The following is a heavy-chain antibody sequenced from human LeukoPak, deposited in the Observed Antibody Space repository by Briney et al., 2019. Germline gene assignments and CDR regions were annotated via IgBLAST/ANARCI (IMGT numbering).Heavy chain of an antibody. Sequence: ASVKVSCKASGYTFTGYYMLWVRQAPGQGLEWMGWINPNSGGTNYAQKFQGRVTMTRDTSISTAYMELSRLRSDDTAVYYCARAHRYDSSGYRDYWGQGTLVTVSS. CDR3: ARAHRYDSSGYRDY. D-gene: IGHD3-22*01. V-gene: IGHV1-2*02. CDR1: GYTFTGYY. CDR2: INPNSGGT. J-gene: IGHJ4*02.